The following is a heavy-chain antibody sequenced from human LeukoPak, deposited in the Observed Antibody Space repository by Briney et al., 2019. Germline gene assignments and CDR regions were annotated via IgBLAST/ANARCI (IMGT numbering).Heavy chain of an antibody. D-gene: IGHD5-24*01. J-gene: IGHJ4*02. CDR1: GYTFTSYY. CDR3: ARGEMATTESD. CDR2: INPSGGST. Sequence: ASVKVSCKASGYTFTSYYMHWVRQAPGQGREWMGIINPSGGSTTYAQKFQGRVTMTRDTSTSTVYMELSSLRSEDTAVYYCARGEMATTESDWGQGTLVTVSS. V-gene: IGHV1-46*01.